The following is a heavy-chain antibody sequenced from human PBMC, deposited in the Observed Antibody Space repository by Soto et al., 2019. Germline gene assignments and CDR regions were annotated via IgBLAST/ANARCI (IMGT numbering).Heavy chain of an antibody. CDR3: ARELERHNYYYGMDV. CDR1: VGTFTSYA. Sequence: QVPLVQSGAEVKKPGSSVKVSCKASVGTFTSYAVVWVRQAPGQGLEWMGGIVPILGTSKYAKRFQGRVSLTADGSWSTVYMELSSLRYDDTAIYYCARELERHNYYYGMDVWGQGTTVTVS. J-gene: IGHJ6*02. D-gene: IGHD1-1*01. CDR2: IVPILGTS. V-gene: IGHV1-69*01.